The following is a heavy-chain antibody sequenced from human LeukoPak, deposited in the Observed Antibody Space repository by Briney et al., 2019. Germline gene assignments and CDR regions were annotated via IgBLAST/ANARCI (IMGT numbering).Heavy chain of an antibody. V-gene: IGHV3-7*01. J-gene: IGHJ4*02. D-gene: IGHD3-16*01. Sequence: GGSLRLSCAASGFTFSRYAMNWVRQAPGKGLEWVANINRDGSTIHYVDSVKGRFIVSRDNVKNSLSLQMNSLRAEDTALYYCATLLGDGTIFDNWGQGTLVTVSS. CDR2: INRDGSTI. CDR3: ATLLGDGTIFDN. CDR1: GFTFSRYA.